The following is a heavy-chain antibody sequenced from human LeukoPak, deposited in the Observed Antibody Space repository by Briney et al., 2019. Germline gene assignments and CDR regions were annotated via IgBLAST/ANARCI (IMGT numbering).Heavy chain of an antibody. V-gene: IGHV4-39*07. CDR3: ARGDPDSSGPNG. D-gene: IGHD3-22*01. CDR2: IYYSGST. J-gene: IGHJ4*02. Sequence: NSSETLSLTCIVSGASIRSSSYYWGWIRQPPGKGLEWIGSIYYSGSTFYNPSLKSRVTISVDTSKNQFSLKLSSVTAADTAVYYCARGDPDSSGPNGWGQGTLVTVSS. CDR1: GASIRSSSYY.